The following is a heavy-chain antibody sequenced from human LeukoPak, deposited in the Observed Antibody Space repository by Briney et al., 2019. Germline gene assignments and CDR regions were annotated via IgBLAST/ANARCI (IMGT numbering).Heavy chain of an antibody. CDR2: ISWNSGSI. CDR1: GFTFDDYA. CDR3: AKDIGQVDAFDI. V-gene: IGHV3-9*01. J-gene: IGHJ3*02. Sequence: GGSLRLSCAASGFTFDDYAMHWVRRAPGKGLEWVSGISWNSGSIGYADSVKGRFTISRDSAKNSLYLQMNSLRAEDTALYYCAKDIGQVDAFDIWGQGTMVTVSS.